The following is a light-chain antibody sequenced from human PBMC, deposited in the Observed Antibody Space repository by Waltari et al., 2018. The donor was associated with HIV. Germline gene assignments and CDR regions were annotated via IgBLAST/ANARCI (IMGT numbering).Light chain of an antibody. Sequence: EIVMTQSPDTLSVSPGETATLSCRASQSVGSDLAWYQQKPGQAPRLLIYGASTRATGIPDRFSGSGSGTEFTLSISSLQSEDFALYYCQQYTNRPPLTFGGGTKVDIK. J-gene: IGKJ4*01. V-gene: IGKV3-15*01. CDR1: QSVGSD. CDR3: QQYTNRPPLT. CDR2: GAS.